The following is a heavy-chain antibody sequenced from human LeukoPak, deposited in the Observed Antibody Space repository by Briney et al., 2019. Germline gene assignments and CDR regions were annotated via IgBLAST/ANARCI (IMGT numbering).Heavy chain of an antibody. CDR2: IDWDDDK. Sequence: ESGPSLVKPTQTLTLTCTFSGFSLRTSGMCVSWIRQPPGKALEWLARIDWDDDKYYSTSLKTRLTISKDTSKNQVVFTMTNMDPVDTATYYCAWIHRYGPAGYYGMDVWGQGTTVTVSS. J-gene: IGHJ6*02. V-gene: IGHV2-70*11. CDR1: GFSLRTSGMC. D-gene: IGHD5-18*01. CDR3: AWIHRYGPAGYYGMDV.